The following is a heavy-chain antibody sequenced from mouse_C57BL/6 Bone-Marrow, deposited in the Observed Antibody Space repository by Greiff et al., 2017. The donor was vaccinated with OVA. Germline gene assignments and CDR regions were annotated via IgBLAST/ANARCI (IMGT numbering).Heavy chain of an antibody. D-gene: IGHD1-1*01. V-gene: IGHV1-85*01. CDR3: ARSVYYYGNLQFAY. J-gene: IGHJ3*01. Sequence: VQLQQSGPELVKPGASVKLSCKASGYTFTSYDINWVKQRPGQGLEWIGWIYPRDGSTKYNEKFKGKATLTVDTSSSTAYMELHSLTSEDSAVYFCARSVYYYGNLQFAYWGQGTLVTVSA. CDR1: GYTFTSYD. CDR2: IYPRDGST.